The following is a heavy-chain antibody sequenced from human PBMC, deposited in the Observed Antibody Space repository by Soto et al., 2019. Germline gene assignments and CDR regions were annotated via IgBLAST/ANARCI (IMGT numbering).Heavy chain of an antibody. CDR2: IWYDGSNK. CDR3: ARDREMKVYYFDY. Sequence: QVQLVESGGGVVQPGRSLRLSCAASGFTFSSYGMHWVRQAPGKGLEWVAVIWYDGSNKYYADSVKGRFTISRDNSKNTLYLQMNSLRAEDTAVYYCARDREMKVYYFDYWCQGTLVTVSS. J-gene: IGHJ4*02. V-gene: IGHV3-33*01. CDR1: GFTFSSYG.